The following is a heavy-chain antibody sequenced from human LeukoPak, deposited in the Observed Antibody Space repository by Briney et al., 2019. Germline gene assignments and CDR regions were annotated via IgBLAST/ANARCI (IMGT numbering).Heavy chain of an antibody. CDR2: IKQDGSEK. CDR3: ARVGTEVAVAGNLDY. J-gene: IGHJ4*02. CDR1: GFTFSSYW. V-gene: IGHV3-7*01. Sequence: PGGSLRLSCAASGFTFSSYWMSWVRQAPGKGLEWVANIKQDGSEKYYVDSVKGRFTISRDNAKNSLYLQMNSLRAEDTAVYYCARVGTEVAVAGNLDYWGQGTLVTVSS. D-gene: IGHD6-19*01.